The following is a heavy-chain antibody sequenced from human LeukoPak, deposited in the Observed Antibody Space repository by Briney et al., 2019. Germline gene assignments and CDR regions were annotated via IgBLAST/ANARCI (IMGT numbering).Heavy chain of an antibody. J-gene: IGHJ4*02. CDR1: GGSVSSYY. V-gene: IGHV4-59*08. CDR2: IHNSGRT. CDR3: ARHGTISSESYSDY. Sequence: PSETLSLTCSVSGGSVSSYYWSWNRQSPGKGLEWIGYIHNSGRTNYNPSLKSRVTGFVDTSKNQVSLRLSSVTAADTAVYYCARHGTISSESYSDYWGQGALVTVSS. D-gene: IGHD1-14*01.